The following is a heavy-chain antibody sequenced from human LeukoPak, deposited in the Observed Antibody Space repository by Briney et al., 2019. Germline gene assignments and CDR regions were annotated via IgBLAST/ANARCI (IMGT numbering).Heavy chain of an antibody. D-gene: IGHD3-10*01. CDR1: GGSFSGYY. CDR2: INHSGST. J-gene: IGHJ4*02. V-gene: IGHV4-34*01. Sequence: KSSETLSLTCAVYGGSFSGYYWSWIRQPPVKGLEWIGEINHSGSTNYNPSLKSRVTISVDTSKNQFSLKLSSVTAADTAVYYCARGPPNYYGSGSYPDFFDYWGQGTLVTVSS. CDR3: ARGPPNYYGSGSYPDFFDY.